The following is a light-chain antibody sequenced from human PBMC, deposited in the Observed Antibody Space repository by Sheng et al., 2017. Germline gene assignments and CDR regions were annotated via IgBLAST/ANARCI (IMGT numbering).Light chain of an antibody. CDR1: KLGNKY. J-gene: IGLJ1*01. Sequence: SYELTQPPSVSVSPGQTASITCSGDKLGNKYACWYQQKPGQSPVLVMFQDSQRPSGIPERFSGSNSGNTATLTISGTQAMDEADYYCQAWDSSTAEIVFGTGTKVTVL. V-gene: IGLV3-1*01. CDR3: QAWDSSTAEIV. CDR2: QDS.